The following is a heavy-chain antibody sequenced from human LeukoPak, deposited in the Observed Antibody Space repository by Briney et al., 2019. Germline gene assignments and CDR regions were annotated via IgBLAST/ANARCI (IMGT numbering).Heavy chain of an antibody. V-gene: IGHV1-69*05. CDR3: VPTAGYSSGWYNFDY. D-gene: IGHD6-19*01. Sequence: SVKVSCKASGGTFSSYAISWVRQAPGQGLEWMGGIIPIFGTANYAQKFQGRVTITTDESTSTAYMELSSLRSEDTAVYYCVPTAGYSSGWYNFDYWGQGTLSPSPQ. J-gene: IGHJ4*02. CDR2: IIPIFGTA. CDR1: GGTFSSYA.